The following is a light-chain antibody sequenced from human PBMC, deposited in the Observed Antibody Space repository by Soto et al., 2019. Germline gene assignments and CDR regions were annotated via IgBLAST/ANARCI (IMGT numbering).Light chain of an antibody. J-gene: IGLJ3*02. CDR2: SKN. CDR3: AAWDDSLNGRV. Sequence: QSVLTQPPSASGTPGQSVTISCSGNSSNIGSHTVNWYQQLPGTAPKLLIYSKNQRPSGVPDRFSGSKSATSASLDISGLQSEDEADYYCAAWDDSLNGRVFGGGTKLTVL. V-gene: IGLV1-44*01. CDR1: SSNIGSHT.